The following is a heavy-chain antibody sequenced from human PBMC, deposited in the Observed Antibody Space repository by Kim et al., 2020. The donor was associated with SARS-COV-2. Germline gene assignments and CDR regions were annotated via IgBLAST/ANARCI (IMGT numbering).Heavy chain of an antibody. CDR1: GFMFSKYG. V-gene: IGHV3-30*18. J-gene: IGHJ4*02. CDR2: ISFDGKNN. D-gene: IGHD2-15*01. CDR3: AKDRRSGFDY. Sequence: GGSLRLSCAASGFMFSKYGMHWVRQAPGKGLEWVAVISFDGKNNYYADSVKGRFTISRDNSKNTLYVQMNSLRVEDTAVYYCAKDRRSGFDYWGPGTLVT.